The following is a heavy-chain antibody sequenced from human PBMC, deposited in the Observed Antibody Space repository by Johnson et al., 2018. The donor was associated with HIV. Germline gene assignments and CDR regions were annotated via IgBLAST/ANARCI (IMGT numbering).Heavy chain of an antibody. D-gene: IGHD4-17*01. CDR3: ARAGYGDFWDAFDI. CDR2: IKQDGSEK. CDR1: SNG. J-gene: IGHJ3*02. Sequence: SNGMFWVRQAPGKGLEWVANIKQDGSEKYSVDSLKGRFTISRDNAKSTLYLQMNSLRAEDTAVYYCARAGYGDFWDAFDIWGQGTMVTVSS. V-gene: IGHV3-7*01.